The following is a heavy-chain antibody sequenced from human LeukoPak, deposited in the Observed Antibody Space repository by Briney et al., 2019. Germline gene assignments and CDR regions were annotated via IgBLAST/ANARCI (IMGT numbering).Heavy chain of an antibody. J-gene: IGHJ6*03. CDR3: AGFFYMDV. Sequence: GGSLRLSCAASGFTFSSYGMHWVRQAPGKGLEWVAVISYDGSNKYYADSVKGRFTISRDNSKNTLYLQMNSLRAEDTAVYYCAGFFYMDVWGKGTTVTVSS. V-gene: IGHV3-30*03. CDR1: GFTFSSYG. CDR2: ISYDGSNK.